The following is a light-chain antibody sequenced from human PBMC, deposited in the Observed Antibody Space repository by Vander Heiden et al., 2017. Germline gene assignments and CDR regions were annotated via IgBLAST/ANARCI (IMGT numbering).Light chain of an antibody. Sequence: DIQMTQSPSSLSASVGDRVTITCRASQGINNYLAWFQQKPGKAPKSLIYAAFNLQSGVPSKFSGSASGTDFTLTISSLQPEDFATYYCQQYDSYPHTFGGGTKVEIK. V-gene: IGKV1-16*02. CDR3: QQYDSYPHT. J-gene: IGKJ4*01. CDR1: QGINNY. CDR2: AAF.